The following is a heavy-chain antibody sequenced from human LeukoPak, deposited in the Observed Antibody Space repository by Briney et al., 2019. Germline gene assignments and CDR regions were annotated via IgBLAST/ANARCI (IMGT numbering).Heavy chain of an antibody. Sequence: GRSLRLSCAASGFTFSSYAMHWVRQAPGKGLEWEAVISYDGSNKYYADSVKGRFTISRDNSKNTLYLQMNSLRAEDTAVYYCARVYQYCSSTSCSDYYYYGMDVWGKGTTVTVSS. CDR2: ISYDGSNK. CDR1: GFTFSSYA. J-gene: IGHJ6*04. CDR3: ARVYQYCSSTSCSDYYYYGMDV. D-gene: IGHD2-2*01. V-gene: IGHV3-30*04.